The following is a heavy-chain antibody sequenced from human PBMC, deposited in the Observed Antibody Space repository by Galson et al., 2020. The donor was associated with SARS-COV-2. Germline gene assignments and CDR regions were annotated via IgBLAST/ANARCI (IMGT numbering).Heavy chain of an antibody. D-gene: IGHD3-3*01. Sequence: GESLKISCAASGFTFSSYAMHWVRQAPGKGLEWVAVISYDGSNKYYADSVKGRFTISRDNSKNTLYLQMNSLRAEDTAVYYCARDYLNYDFWSGYYRPRDYYYYMDVWGKGTTVIVSS. CDR3: ARDYLNYDFWSGYYRPRDYYYYMDV. V-gene: IGHV3-30-3*01. CDR1: GFTFSSYA. CDR2: ISYDGSNK. J-gene: IGHJ6*03.